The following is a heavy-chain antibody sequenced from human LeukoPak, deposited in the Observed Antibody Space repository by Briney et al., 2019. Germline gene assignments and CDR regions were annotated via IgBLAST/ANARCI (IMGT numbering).Heavy chain of an antibody. V-gene: IGHV1-69*05. Sequence: SVKVSCKASGGTFSSYAISWVRQAPGQGLEWMGRIIPIFGTANYAQKFQSRVTIATDESTSTAYMELSSLRSEDTAVYYCARDGRHDYSNLDLDYWGQGTLVTVSS. CDR2: IIPIFGTA. J-gene: IGHJ4*02. CDR1: GGTFSSYA. CDR3: ARDGRHDYSNLDLDY. D-gene: IGHD4-11*01.